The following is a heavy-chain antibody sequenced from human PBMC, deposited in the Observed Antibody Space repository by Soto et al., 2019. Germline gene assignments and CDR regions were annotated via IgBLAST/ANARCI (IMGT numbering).Heavy chain of an antibody. CDR1: GFSFDDYA. CDR2: ISWNSGTI. CDR3: AKDIVPYSSGWYYFDH. V-gene: IGHV3-9*01. D-gene: IGHD6-19*01. Sequence: EVQLVESGGGLVQPGRSLRLSCAASGFSFDDYAMHWVRQAPGKGLEWVSGISWNSGTIVYADSVKGRFTISRDNAKNSLYLQMNSLRIEDTALYYCAKDIVPYSSGWYYFDHWGQGTLVTVSS. J-gene: IGHJ4*02.